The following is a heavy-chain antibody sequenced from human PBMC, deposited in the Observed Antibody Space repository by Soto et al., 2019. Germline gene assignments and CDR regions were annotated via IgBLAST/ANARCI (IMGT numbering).Heavy chain of an antibody. CDR3: ARGPYYDFWSGYFDYYYGMDV. J-gene: IGHJ6*02. V-gene: IGHV1-18*04. Sequence: ASVKVSCKASGYTFTSYGISWVRQAPGQGLEWMGWISAYNGNTNYAQKLQGRVTMTTDTSTSTAYMELRSLRSDDTAVYYCARGPYYDFWSGYFDYYYGMDVWGQGTTVTVSS. CDR2: ISAYNGNT. D-gene: IGHD3-3*01. CDR1: GYTFTSYG.